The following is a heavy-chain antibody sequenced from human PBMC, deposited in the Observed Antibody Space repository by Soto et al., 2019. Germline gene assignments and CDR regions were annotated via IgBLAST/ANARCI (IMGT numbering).Heavy chain of an antibody. CDR1: GFTFDNYA. Sequence: EVHLMESGGGWVQPGRSLRLSCAASGFTFDNYAMHWVRQAPGKGLEWVSGISWNSGNIGYADSVKGRFTIARDNAKTSLYLEMNSLRAEDTAVYYCARARRLVGTTAHFDYWGQGALVTVSS. CDR3: ARARRLVGTTAHFDY. J-gene: IGHJ4*02. CDR2: ISWNSGNI. V-gene: IGHV3-9*01. D-gene: IGHD1-26*01.